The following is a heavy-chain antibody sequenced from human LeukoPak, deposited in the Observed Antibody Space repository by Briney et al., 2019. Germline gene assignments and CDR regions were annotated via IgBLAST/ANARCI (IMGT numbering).Heavy chain of an antibody. Sequence: PGGSLRLSCVASGFIFKSYGMNWVRQAPGKGLEWVSGIYTNGRTRYADFVNGRFTISRDNSKNTLFLQMHSLRAEDTALYYCAKDSGSYWDHFDYWGQGTLVTVSS. J-gene: IGHJ4*02. CDR2: IYTNGRT. CDR1: GFIFKSYG. V-gene: IGHV3-NL1*01. CDR3: AKDSGSYWDHFDY. D-gene: IGHD1-26*01.